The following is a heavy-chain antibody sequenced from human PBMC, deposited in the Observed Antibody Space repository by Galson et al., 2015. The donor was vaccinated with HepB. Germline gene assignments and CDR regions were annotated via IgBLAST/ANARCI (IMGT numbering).Heavy chain of an antibody. CDR1: GYTFSTYG. J-gene: IGHJ5*02. CDR3: ARDILQGLSDP. D-gene: IGHD2/OR15-2a*01. Sequence: SVKVSCKASGYTFSTYGISWARQAPGQGLEWMGWISAFDGNTEQSRKFQGRFTMTTDTSTSTAFMELRNLRSDDTAVYYCARDILQGLSDPWGQGTLVTVSS. V-gene: IGHV1-18*01. CDR2: ISAFDGNT.